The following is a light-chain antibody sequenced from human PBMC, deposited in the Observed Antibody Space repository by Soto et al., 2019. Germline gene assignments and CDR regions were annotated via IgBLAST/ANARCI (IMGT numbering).Light chain of an antibody. V-gene: IGLV2-14*01. CDR3: SSYTSSSTSG. J-gene: IGLJ2*01. CDR1: SSDVGGYNY. Sequence: QSALTQPASVSGSPGQSITISCTGTSSDVGGYNYVSWYQQHPGKAPKLMIYDVSNRPSGVSNRFSGSKSGNTASLTISGLQAEDEADYYCSSYTSSSTSGFGGGTKLTVX. CDR2: DVS.